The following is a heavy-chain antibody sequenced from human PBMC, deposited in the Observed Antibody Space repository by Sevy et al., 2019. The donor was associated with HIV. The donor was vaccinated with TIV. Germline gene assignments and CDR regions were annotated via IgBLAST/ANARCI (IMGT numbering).Heavy chain of an antibody. CDR2: IIPILGTV. D-gene: IGHD6-19*01. J-gene: IGHJ4*02. Sequence: ASVKVSCKASGGTFNSYCISWVRQAPGQGLEWMGGIIPILGTVTYAQKFQGRVTITADESTKTAYMELSSLRSEDTAVYYCARGGGNGWYYFDYWGQETLVTVSS. CDR1: GGTFNSYC. CDR3: ARGGGNGWYYFDY. V-gene: IGHV1-69*13.